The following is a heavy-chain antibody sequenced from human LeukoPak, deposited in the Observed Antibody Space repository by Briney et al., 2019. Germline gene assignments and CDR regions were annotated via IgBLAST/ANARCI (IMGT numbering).Heavy chain of an antibody. V-gene: IGHV4-39*01. J-gene: IGHJ6*03. CDR3: ARALFDYYYYYMDV. CDR1: GGSISSSSYY. D-gene: IGHD3-3*01. CDR2: IYYSGST. Sequence: SETLSLTCTVSGGSISSSSYYWGWIRQPPGKGLEWIGSIYYSGSTYYNPSLKSRVTISVDTSKNQFSLKLSSVTAADTAMYYCARALFDYYYYYMDVWGKGTTVTVSS.